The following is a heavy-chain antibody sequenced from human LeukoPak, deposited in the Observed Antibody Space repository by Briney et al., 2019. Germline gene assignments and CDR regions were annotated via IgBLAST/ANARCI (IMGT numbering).Heavy chain of an antibody. CDR3: ARVRLRFLEWLLFVEGGYFDY. Sequence: PSETLSLTCAVYGGSFSGYYWSWIRQPPGKGLEWIGEINHSGSTNYNPSLKGRVTISVDTSKNQFSLKLSSVTAADTAVYYCARVRLRFLEWLLFVEGGYFDYWGQGTLVTVSS. J-gene: IGHJ4*02. D-gene: IGHD3-3*01. CDR1: GGSFSGYY. V-gene: IGHV4-34*01. CDR2: INHSGST.